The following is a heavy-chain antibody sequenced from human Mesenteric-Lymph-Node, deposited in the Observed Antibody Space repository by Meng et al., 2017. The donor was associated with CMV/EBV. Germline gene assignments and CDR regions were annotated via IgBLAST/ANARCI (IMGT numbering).Heavy chain of an antibody. J-gene: IGHJ4*02. Sequence: GESLKISCAASGFTFSSYAMHWVRQAPGKGLEWVAVISYDGSNKYYADSVKGRFTISRDNSKNTLYLQMNSLRAEDTAVYYCARVSERFLEWLPIDYWGQGTLVTVSS. V-gene: IGHV3-30*04. CDR1: GFTFSSYA. CDR3: ARVSERFLEWLPIDY. CDR2: ISYDGSNK. D-gene: IGHD3-3*01.